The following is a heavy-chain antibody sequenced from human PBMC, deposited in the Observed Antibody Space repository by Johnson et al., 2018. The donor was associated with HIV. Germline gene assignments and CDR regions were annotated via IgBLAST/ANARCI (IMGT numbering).Heavy chain of an antibody. CDR2: ISYDGDNI. CDR1: GFTFSNSA. Sequence: QVQLVESGGGLVQPGGSLRLSCAASGFTFSNSAMHWVRQAPGKGLEWVAVISYDGDNIYYADSVKGRFTISRDNSKNTLYLQMNSLRAEDTAVYYCARIPGSGWDHDAFDIWGQGTMVTVSS. CDR3: ARIPGSGWDHDAFDI. V-gene: IGHV3-30-3*01. J-gene: IGHJ3*02. D-gene: IGHD6-19*01.